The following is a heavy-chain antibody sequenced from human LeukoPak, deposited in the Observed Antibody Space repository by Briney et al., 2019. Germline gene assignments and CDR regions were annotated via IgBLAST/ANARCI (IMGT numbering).Heavy chain of an antibody. CDR3: ARSYDSSGYYHYYFDY. D-gene: IGHD3-22*01. CDR1: GGTFSSYA. V-gene: IGHV1-69*01. J-gene: IGHJ4*02. CDR2: IIPIFGTA. Sequence: GSSVKVSCKASGGTFSSYAISWVRQAPGQGLEWMGGIIPIFGTANYAQKFQGRVTITADESTSTAYMELSSLRSEDTAVYYCARSYDSSGYYHYYFDYWGQGTLVTVSS.